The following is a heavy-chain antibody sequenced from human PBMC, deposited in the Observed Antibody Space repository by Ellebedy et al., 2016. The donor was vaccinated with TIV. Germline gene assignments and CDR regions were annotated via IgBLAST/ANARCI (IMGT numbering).Heavy chain of an antibody. J-gene: IGHJ5*02. V-gene: IGHV3-23*01. CDR3: ARGGIVATMGQDWFDP. CDR1: GFTFSLYA. CDR2: ISGGGGST. Sequence: GESLKISXEASGFTFSLYAMSWVRQAPGKGLEWVSAISGGGGSTYYADSVKGRFTISRDNSKNTLYLQMNSLRAEDTAVYYYARGGIVATMGQDWFDPWGQGTLVTVSS. D-gene: IGHD5-12*01.